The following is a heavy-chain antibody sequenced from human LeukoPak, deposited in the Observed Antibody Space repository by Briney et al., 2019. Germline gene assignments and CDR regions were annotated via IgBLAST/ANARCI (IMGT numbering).Heavy chain of an antibody. D-gene: IGHD2-2*02. V-gene: IGHV1-2*02. CDR1: GYTFTDYY. CDR3: ARDRLHCNSTSCYTNWFDP. CDR2: IHPKSGGT. J-gene: IGHJ5*02. Sequence: RASVKVSCKASGYTFTDYYLHWVRQAPGQGLDWMGWIHPKSGGTNYAQRFQGRVTMTRDTSIITAYMELNRLRSDDTAVYYCARDRLHCNSTSCYTNWFDPWGQGTLVTVSS.